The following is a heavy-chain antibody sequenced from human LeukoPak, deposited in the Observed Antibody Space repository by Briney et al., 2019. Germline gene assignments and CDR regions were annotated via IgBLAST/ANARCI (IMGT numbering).Heavy chain of an antibody. Sequence: GASVKVSCKVSGYTFTSYYLHWVRQAPGQGLEWMGWINPNSGGTNYAQKFQGRVTMTRDTSISTAYMELSRLRSDDTAEYYCAGALYYDSSGYYSSSYYYFQHWGQGTLVTVSS. CDR1: GYTFTSYY. J-gene: IGHJ1*01. CDR3: AGALYYDSSGYYSSSYYYFQH. CDR2: INPNSGGT. D-gene: IGHD3-22*01. V-gene: IGHV1-2*02.